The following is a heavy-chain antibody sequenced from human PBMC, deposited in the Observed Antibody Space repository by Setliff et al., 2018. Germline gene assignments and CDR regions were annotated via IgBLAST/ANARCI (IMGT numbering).Heavy chain of an antibody. CDR1: GYIFTDYS. V-gene: IGHV1-69*10. CDR3: AREGVDTRSSTDYRYYMDV. J-gene: IGHJ6*03. Sequence: SVKVSCKTSGYIFTDYSIHWVRQAPGQGLEWMGGIIPNLGRVKYAQRFQDRATITAEESTTTAYMELSSLTSDDTAVYYCAREGVDTRSSTDYRYYMDVWGQGTTVTVSS. CDR2: IIPNLGRV. D-gene: IGHD5-18*01.